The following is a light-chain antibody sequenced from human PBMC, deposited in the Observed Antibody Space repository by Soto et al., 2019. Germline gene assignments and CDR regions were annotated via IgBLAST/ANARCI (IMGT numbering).Light chain of an antibody. V-gene: IGKV3-20*01. CDR1: QSVSSSY. J-gene: IGKJ2*01. Sequence: EIVLTQSPGTLSLSPGERSTLSCRASQSVSSSYLAWYQHKPGQAPRLLIYGAYSRATGIPERFSGSGSGTDFTLTISRLQPEDFAVYYCQQYSSSPHTFGQGTKLEIK. CDR2: GAY. CDR3: QQYSSSPHT.